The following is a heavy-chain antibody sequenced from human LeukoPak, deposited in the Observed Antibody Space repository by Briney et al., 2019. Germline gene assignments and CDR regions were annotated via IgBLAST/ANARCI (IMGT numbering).Heavy chain of an antibody. V-gene: IGHV3-23*01. D-gene: IGHD3-16*01. J-gene: IGHJ5*02. CDR2: ISDSDNT. CDR3: ARGWGSLES. Sequence: GGSLRLSCAASGFTFSPNGMTWGRQAPGKGLEWVSSISDSDNTYYADSVKGRFTISRDNSKNTLYLQMDSLRAEDTALYYCARGWGSLESWGQGTLVTVSS. CDR1: GFTFSPNG.